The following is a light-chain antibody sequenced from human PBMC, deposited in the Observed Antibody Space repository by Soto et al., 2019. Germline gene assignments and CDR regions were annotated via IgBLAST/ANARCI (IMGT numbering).Light chain of an antibody. CDR1: QGISSY. Sequence: DIQLTQSPFFLSASVGDRFTITFRASQGISSYLVWYQQKAGKAPKSLIYAASTLQSGVPSRFSGSGSGTEFTLTISSLQPEDSATYYCRQHNSFPITFGQGTRLEI. V-gene: IGKV1-9*01. CDR2: AAS. CDR3: RQHNSFPIT. J-gene: IGKJ5*01.